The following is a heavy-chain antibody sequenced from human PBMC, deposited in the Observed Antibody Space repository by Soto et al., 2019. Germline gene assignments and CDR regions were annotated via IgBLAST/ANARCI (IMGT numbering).Heavy chain of an antibody. CDR3: ARDLGIAAAHNPYYFGY. CDR1: GFTFSSYS. D-gene: IGHD6-13*01. CDR2: ISSSSSYI. J-gene: IGHJ4*02. V-gene: IGHV3-21*01. Sequence: GGSLRLSCAASGFTFSSYSMNWVRQAPGKGLEWVSSISSSSSYIYYADSVKGRFTISRDNAKNSLYLQMNSLRAEDTAVYYCARDLGIAAAHNPYYFGYWGQGTLVTVSS.